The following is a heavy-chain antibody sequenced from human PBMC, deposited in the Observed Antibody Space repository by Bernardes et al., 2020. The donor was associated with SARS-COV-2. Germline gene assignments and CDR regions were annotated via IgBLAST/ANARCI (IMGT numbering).Heavy chain of an antibody. D-gene: IGHD6-19*01. V-gene: IGHV3-33*01. CDR2: IWYDGSNK. CDR3: ARDKLAVAGYPCDY. J-gene: IGHJ4*02. Sequence: GGSLRLSCVASGFTFSSYGMHWVRQAPGKGLEWVAVIWYDGSNKYYADSVKGRFTISRDNSKNTLYLQMNSLRAEDTAVYYCARDKLAVAGYPCDYWGQGTLVTVSS. CDR1: GFTFSSYG.